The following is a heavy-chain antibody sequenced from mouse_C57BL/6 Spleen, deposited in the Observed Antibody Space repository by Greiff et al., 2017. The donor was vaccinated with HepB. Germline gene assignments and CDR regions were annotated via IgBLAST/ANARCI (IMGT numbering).Heavy chain of an antibody. CDR3: ARNYYGSSYYFDY. CDR2: IYPGSGST. CDR1: GYTFTSYW. D-gene: IGHD1-1*01. Sequence: QVQLQQPGAELVKPGASVKMSCKASGYTFTSYWITWVKQRPGQGLEWIGDIYPGSGSTNYNERFKSKATLTVDTSSSTAYMQLSSLTSEDSAVYYCARNYYGSSYYFDYWGQGTTLTVSS. V-gene: IGHV1-55*01. J-gene: IGHJ2*01.